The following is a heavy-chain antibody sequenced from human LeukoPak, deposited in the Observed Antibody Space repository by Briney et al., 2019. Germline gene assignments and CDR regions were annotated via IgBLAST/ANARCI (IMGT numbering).Heavy chain of an antibody. J-gene: IGHJ4*02. V-gene: IGHV3-11*06. D-gene: IGHD4-17*01. CDR3: ARPYGDLYYFDY. CDR1: GFTFSDYY. Sequence: GGSLRLSCAASGFTFSDYYMSWIRQAPGKGLEWVSYISSSSSYTNYADSVEGRFTISRDNAKNSLYLQMNSLRAEDTAVYYCARPYGDLYYFDYWGQGTLVTVSS. CDR2: ISSSSSYT.